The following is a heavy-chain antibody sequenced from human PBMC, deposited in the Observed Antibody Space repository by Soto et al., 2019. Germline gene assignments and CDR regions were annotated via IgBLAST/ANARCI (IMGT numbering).Heavy chain of an antibody. V-gene: IGHV3-33*01. Sequence: GSLRLSCAASGFTFGNYGMHWVRQAPGKGLEWVALIWSDGNNKYYADSVKGRFTISRDNSKNTQSLQMNSLRAEDTAVYYCARARSNSYYYGMDVWGQGTTVTVSS. CDR1: GFTFGNYG. CDR3: ARARSNSYYYGMDV. CDR2: IWSDGNNK. D-gene: IGHD4-4*01. J-gene: IGHJ6*02.